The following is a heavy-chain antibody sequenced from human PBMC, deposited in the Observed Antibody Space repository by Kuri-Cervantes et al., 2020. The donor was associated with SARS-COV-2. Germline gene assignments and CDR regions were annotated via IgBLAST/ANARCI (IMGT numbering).Heavy chain of an antibody. CDR3: AREGYCSGDSCRTTNYYYYYMDV. CDR1: LCTFSRYA. V-gene: IGHV1-69*10. CDR2: IIPIFCIA. Sequence: SSVPVPRKACLCTFSRYAIILVRQAAGQGLEWMGGIIPIFCIANYAQKFQGRVTITADKSTSTAYMELSSLRSEDTAVYYCAREGYCSGDSCRTTNYYYYYMDVWGKGTTVTVSS. D-gene: IGHD2-15*01. J-gene: IGHJ6*03.